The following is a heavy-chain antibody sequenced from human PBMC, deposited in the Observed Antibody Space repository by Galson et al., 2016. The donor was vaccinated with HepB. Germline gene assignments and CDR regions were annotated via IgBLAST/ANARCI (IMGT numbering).Heavy chain of an antibody. V-gene: IGHV1-69*13. D-gene: IGHD5-24*01. Sequence: SVKVSCKASGGTFSSYAFSWVRQAPGQGLEWMGGIIPVFVTPNYPQKFQGRVTITADESTSTAYMELSSLRPEDTAIYYCATGPARRGGWLQFSWISDPYYFDYWGQGTLVTVSS. CDR2: IIPVFVTP. CDR1: GGTFSSYA. CDR3: ATGPARRGGWLQFSWISDPYYFDY. J-gene: IGHJ4*02.